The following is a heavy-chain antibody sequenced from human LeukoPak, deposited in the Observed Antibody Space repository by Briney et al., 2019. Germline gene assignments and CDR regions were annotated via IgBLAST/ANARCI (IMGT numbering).Heavy chain of an antibody. D-gene: IGHD2-21*02. V-gene: IGHV3-30*18. CDR3: AKDRVVVTAVDYFDY. CDR2: ISYDGSDK. J-gene: IGHJ4*02. CDR1: GFTFSSYG. Sequence: PGRSLRLSCAASGFTFSSYGMHWVRQAPGKGLEWEAVISYDGSDKYYADSVKGRFTISRDNSKNTLYLQMNSLRAEDTAVYYCAKDRVVVTAVDYFDYWGQGTLVTVSS.